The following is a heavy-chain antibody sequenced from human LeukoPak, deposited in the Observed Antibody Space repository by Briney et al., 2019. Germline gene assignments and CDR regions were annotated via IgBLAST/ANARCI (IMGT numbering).Heavy chain of an antibody. Sequence: GGSLRLSCAAFGFTFDDYGMSWVRQAPGKGLEWVSGINWNGGSTGYADSVKGRFTISRDNAKNSLYLQMNSLRAEDTALYYCARITYYYDSSGYYYVTGGAFDIWGQGTMVTVSS. CDR3: ARITYYYDSSGYYYVTGGAFDI. J-gene: IGHJ3*02. CDR1: GFTFDDYG. CDR2: INWNGGST. V-gene: IGHV3-20*04. D-gene: IGHD3-22*01.